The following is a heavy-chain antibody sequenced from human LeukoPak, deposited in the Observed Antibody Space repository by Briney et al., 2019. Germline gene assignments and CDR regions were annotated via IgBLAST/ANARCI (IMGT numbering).Heavy chain of an antibody. CDR2: IIPIFGTA. Sequence: SVKVSCKASGGTFSSYAISWVRQAPGQGLEWMGGIIPIFGTANYAQKFQGRVTITTDESTSTAYMELSSLRSEDTAVYYCARSGLIRGVIITPFDYWGQGTLVTVSS. CDR1: GGTFSSYA. D-gene: IGHD3-10*01. V-gene: IGHV1-69*05. J-gene: IGHJ4*02. CDR3: ARSGLIRGVIITPFDY.